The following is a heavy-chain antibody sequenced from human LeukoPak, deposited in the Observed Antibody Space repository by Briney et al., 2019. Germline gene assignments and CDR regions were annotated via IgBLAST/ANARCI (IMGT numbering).Heavy chain of an antibody. Sequence: PGGSLRLSCTASGFTFTTYSMDWVRQAPGKGLEWVSSIDNSGTYIYYADSVKGRFTISRDNAKNSLYLQMNSLRAEDTALYYCAKDKVFGGGLDYWGQGTLVTVSS. CDR1: GFTFTTYS. CDR3: AKDKVFGGGLDY. V-gene: IGHV3-21*04. J-gene: IGHJ4*02. CDR2: IDNSGTYI. D-gene: IGHD3-10*01.